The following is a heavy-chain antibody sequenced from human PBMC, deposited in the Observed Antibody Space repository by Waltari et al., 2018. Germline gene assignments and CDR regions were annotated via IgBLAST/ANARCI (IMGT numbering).Heavy chain of an antibody. Sequence: QLQLQESGPGLVKPSGTLSLTCTVSGDSMTRNNWWRWVRQPPEKGRAWIGQNHSSGRTNYNPSLESRVTISIDTANKQLSLKLTSTTAADTAVYYCARDRGRGLYLDSWGQGILVTVSP. V-gene: IGHV4-4*02. CDR2: NHSSGRT. D-gene: IGHD2-15*01. CDR3: ARDRGRGLYLDS. J-gene: IGHJ4*02. CDR1: GDSMTRNNW.